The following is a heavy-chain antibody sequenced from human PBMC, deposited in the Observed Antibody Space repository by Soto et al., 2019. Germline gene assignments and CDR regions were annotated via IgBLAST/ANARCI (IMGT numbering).Heavy chain of an antibody. Sequence: SVKVSCKASGGTFSSYAISWVRQAPGQGLEWMGGIIPIFGTANYAQKFQGRVTITADESTSTAYMELSSLRSEDTAVYYCARDTAMAYYSYGMDVWGQGTKVTLSS. CDR2: IIPIFGTA. J-gene: IGHJ6*02. V-gene: IGHV1-69*13. D-gene: IGHD5-18*01. CDR3: ARDTAMAYYSYGMDV. CDR1: GGTFSSYA.